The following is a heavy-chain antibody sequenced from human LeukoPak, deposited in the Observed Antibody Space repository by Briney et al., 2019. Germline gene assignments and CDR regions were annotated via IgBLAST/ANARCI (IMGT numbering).Heavy chain of an antibody. CDR3: ARSVVVAAAGDWFDP. Sequence: KASETLSLACTVSGGSISSYYWSWIRQPPGKGLEWIGYIYYSGSTYYNPSLRSRVTISVDTSKSQFSLKLSSVTAADTAVYYCARSVVVAAAGDWFDPWGQGTLVTVSS. V-gene: IGHV4-59*01. J-gene: IGHJ5*02. D-gene: IGHD2-15*01. CDR1: GGSISSYY. CDR2: IYYSGST.